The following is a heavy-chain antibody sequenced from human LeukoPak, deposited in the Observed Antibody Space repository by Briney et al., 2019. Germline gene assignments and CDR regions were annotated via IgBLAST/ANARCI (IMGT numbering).Heavy chain of an antibody. V-gene: IGHV3-21*01. J-gene: IGHJ4*02. Sequence: GGSLRLSCAASGFSFSRYSMNWVRQAPGKGLEWVSSMSSSSGLIYYGDSVKGRFTVSRDNAKRTLYLQMNSLRADDTAVYYCAREFDGSASGAGYWGQGTLVTVSS. CDR3: AREFDGSASGAGY. D-gene: IGHD1-26*01. CDR1: GFSFSRYS. CDR2: MSSSSGLI.